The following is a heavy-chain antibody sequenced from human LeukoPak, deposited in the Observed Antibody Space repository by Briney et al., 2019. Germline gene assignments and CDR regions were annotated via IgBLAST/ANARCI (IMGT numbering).Heavy chain of an antibody. CDR3: AKETYDSSGYYFAYFDY. J-gene: IGHJ4*02. D-gene: IGHD3-22*01. CDR1: GFTFSSFG. CDR2: ISYDGSLK. Sequence: GGSLRLSCAASGFTFSSFGMHWVRQAPGKGLEWVTSISYDGSLKYYADSVKGRFTISRDNSKNTLYLQISSLRVEDTAVYYCAKETYDSSGYYFAYFDYWGQGTLVTVSA. V-gene: IGHV3-30*18.